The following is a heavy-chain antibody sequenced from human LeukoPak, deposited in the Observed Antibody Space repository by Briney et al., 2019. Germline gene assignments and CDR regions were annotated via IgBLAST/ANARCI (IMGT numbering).Heavy chain of an antibody. Sequence: GGSLRLSCAASGFTFSSYAMSWVRQAPGKGLEWVSAISGSGGSTYYADSVKGRFTISRDNSKNTLNLQMNSLRAEDTAVYYCAKDGSARYYYYYMDVWGKGTTVTVSS. CDR3: AKDGSARYYYYYMDV. J-gene: IGHJ6*03. D-gene: IGHD6-19*01. CDR1: GFTFSSYA. V-gene: IGHV3-23*01. CDR2: ISGSGGST.